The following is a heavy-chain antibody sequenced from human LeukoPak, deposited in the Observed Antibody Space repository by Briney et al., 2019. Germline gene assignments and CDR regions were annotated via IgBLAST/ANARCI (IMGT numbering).Heavy chain of an antibody. Sequence: GGSLRLSCAASGFTVSRNYMGWVRQAPGKGLEWVSAIHSGGNTYYADSVKGRFTISRDKSRNTMDLLMNSLRAEDTAVYYCARCDSSSWNGIDYLGQGTLVTVSS. CDR1: GFTVSRNY. CDR2: IHSGGNT. CDR3: ARCDSSSWNGIDY. V-gene: IGHV3-53*01. J-gene: IGHJ4*02. D-gene: IGHD6-13*01.